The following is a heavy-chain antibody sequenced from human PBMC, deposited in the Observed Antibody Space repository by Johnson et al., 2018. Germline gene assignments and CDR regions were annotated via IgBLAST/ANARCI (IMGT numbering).Heavy chain of an antibody. CDR3: TRDRDYGDYVPREYYDSMDV. D-gene: IGHD4-17*01. J-gene: IGHJ6*03. CDR1: GGSITSNNW. CDR2: IYHNGRS. Sequence: QVQLQESGPGLVKPSETLSLTCTVSGGSITSNNWWNWVRQSPGKGLEWIGEIYHNGRSNYNPSLKNRATISVDKSKNQFSLKLTSATAADRGVYYCTRDRDYGDYVPREYYDSMDVWGKGTTVTV. V-gene: IGHV4-4*02.